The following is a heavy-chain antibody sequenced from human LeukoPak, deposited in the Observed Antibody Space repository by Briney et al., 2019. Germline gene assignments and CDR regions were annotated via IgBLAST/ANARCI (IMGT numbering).Heavy chain of an antibody. V-gene: IGHV3-30*02. CDR2: IRYDGSNK. D-gene: IGHD3-10*01. CDR1: GFIFSSYG. CDR3: AKVGDGSGSYSDY. J-gene: IGHJ4*02. Sequence: PGGSLRLSCAASGFIFSSYGMHWVRQAPGKGLEWVAFIRYDGSNKYYADSVKGRFTITRDNSKNTLYLQMNSLRAEDTAVYYCAKVGDGSGSYSDYWGQGTLVTVSS.